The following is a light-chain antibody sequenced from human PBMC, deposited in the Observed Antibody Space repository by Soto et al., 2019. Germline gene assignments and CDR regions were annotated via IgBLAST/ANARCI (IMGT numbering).Light chain of an antibody. CDR3: QQYNSYQWT. CDR1: QSISSW. V-gene: IGKV1-5*03. J-gene: IGKJ1*01. CDR2: KAS. Sequence: DIQMTQSPSTLSASVGDRVTITCRASQSISSWLAWYQQKPGKAPKLLIYKASILESGVPSRFSGSGSGTEFSLTIGSLQPDDFETDYGQQYNSYQWTFGQGTKVEIK.